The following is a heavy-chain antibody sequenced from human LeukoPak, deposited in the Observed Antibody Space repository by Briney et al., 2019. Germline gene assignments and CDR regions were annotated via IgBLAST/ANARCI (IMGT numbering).Heavy chain of an antibody. CDR3: ARDRTYYGSGSQYFDY. CDR1: GYTFTSYG. D-gene: IGHD3-10*01. V-gene: IGHV1-18*01. CDR2: ISAYNGNT. J-gene: IGHJ4*02. Sequence: ASVKVSRKASGYTFTSYGISWVRQAPGQGLEWMGWISAYNGNTNYAQKLQGRVTMTTDTSTSTAYMELRSLRSDDTAVYYCARDRTYYGSGSQYFDYWGQGTLVTVSS.